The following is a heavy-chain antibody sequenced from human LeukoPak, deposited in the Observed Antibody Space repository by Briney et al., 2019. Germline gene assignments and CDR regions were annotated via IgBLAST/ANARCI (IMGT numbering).Heavy chain of an antibody. CDR3: ARGGGVTRYYGMDV. D-gene: IGHD2-21*02. J-gene: IGHJ6*02. CDR2: INHSGSS. CDR1: GVSVSDYF. Sequence: SETLSLTCAVYGVSVSDYFWSWIRQPPGKGLEWIGEINHSGSSNYNPSLKSRVTISVDTSKNQFSLEVTSVTAADTAVYYCARGGGVTRYYGMDVWGQGTTVTVSS. V-gene: IGHV4-34*01.